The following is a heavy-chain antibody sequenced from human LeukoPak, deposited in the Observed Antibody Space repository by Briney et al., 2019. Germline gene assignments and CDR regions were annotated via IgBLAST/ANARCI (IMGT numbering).Heavy chain of an antibody. Sequence: ERSLRLSCAASGFTFSSYAMHWVRQAPGKGLEWVAVISYDGSNKYYADSVKGRFTISRDNSKNTLYLQMNSLRAEDTAVYYCARSSRLTFDYWGQGTLVTVSS. CDR3: ARSSRLTFDY. D-gene: IGHD6-6*01. J-gene: IGHJ4*02. CDR1: GFTFSSYA. V-gene: IGHV3-30*04. CDR2: ISYDGSNK.